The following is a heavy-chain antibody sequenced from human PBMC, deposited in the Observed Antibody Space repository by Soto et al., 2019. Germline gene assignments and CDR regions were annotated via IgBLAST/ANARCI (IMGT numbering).Heavy chain of an antibody. D-gene: IGHD3-10*01. Sequence: ASVKVSCKASGYTFTSYYMHWVRQAPGQGLEWMGWINPNSGGTNYAQKFQGWVTMTRDTSISTAYMELSRLRSDDTAVYYCARDRGDMVRGVIIRVWAFDIWGQGTMVTVSS. CDR1: GYTFTSYY. CDR2: INPNSGGT. V-gene: IGHV1-2*04. J-gene: IGHJ3*02. CDR3: ARDRGDMVRGVIIRVWAFDI.